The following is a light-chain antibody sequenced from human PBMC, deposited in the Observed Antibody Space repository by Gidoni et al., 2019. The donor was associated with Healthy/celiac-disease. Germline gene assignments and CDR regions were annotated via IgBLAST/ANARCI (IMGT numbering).Light chain of an antibody. CDR2: EGS. CDR3: CSYAGSSTFL. J-gene: IGLJ2*01. V-gene: IGLV2-23*03. Sequence: QSALTQPASESGSPGQSITISCTGTSSDVGSYNLVSWYQQHPGKAPKLMIYEGSKRPSGVSNRFSGSKSGNTASLTISGLQAEDEADYYCCSYAGSSTFLCGGGTKLTVL. CDR1: SSDVGSYNL.